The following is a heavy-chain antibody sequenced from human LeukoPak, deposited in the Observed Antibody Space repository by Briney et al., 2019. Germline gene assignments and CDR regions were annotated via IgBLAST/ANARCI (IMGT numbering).Heavy chain of an antibody. CDR2: IYCSGST. CDR3: ASLNGRWFDP. Sequence: SETLSLTCTVSGGSISSYYWSWIRQPPGKGLEWIGYIYCSGSTNYNPSLKSRVTISVDTSKNQFSLKLSSVTAADTAVYYCASLNGRWFDPWGQGTLVTVSS. D-gene: IGHD1-1*01. J-gene: IGHJ5*02. CDR1: GGSISSYY. V-gene: IGHV4-59*08.